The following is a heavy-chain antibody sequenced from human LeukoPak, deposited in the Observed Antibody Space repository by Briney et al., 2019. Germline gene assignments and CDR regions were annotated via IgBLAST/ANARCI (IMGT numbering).Heavy chain of an antibody. Sequence: PSETLSLTCTVSGGSISSYYWSWIRQPPGKGLEWIGYIYYNGSTKYNPSLKSRVTISVDTSKNQFSLKLSSVTAADTAVYHCARIAYCGGDCRRTGGFDIWGQGTMVTVSS. CDR3: ARIAYCGGDCRRTGGFDI. D-gene: IGHD2-21*02. CDR1: GGSISSYY. J-gene: IGHJ3*02. CDR2: IYYNGST. V-gene: IGHV4-59*01.